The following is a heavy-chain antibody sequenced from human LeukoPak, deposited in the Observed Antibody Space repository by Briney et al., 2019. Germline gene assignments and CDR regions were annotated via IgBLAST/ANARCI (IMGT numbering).Heavy chain of an antibody. CDR1: GFTFSDYW. Sequence: GGSLRLSCAASGFTFSDYWLSWVRLAPGKGLEWVAVISYDGSNKYYADSVKGRFTISRDNSKNTLYLQMNSLRAEDTAVYYCARQAVAAVEYFQHWGQGTLVTVSS. CDR2: ISYDGSNK. V-gene: IGHV3-30-3*01. D-gene: IGHD6-19*01. J-gene: IGHJ1*01. CDR3: ARQAVAAVEYFQH.